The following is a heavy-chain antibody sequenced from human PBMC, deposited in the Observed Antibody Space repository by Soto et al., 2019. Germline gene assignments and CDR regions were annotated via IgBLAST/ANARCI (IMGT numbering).Heavy chain of an antibody. D-gene: IGHD3-3*01. Sequence: GGSLRLSCAASRFTFSNYALSWVRQAPGKGLEWVSSISGSGVSTYYADSVKGRFTVSRDNSRYTLYLQMNSLRAEDTAVYYCARQGTTLGVGTNWYFDVWGRGTLVTVSS. CDR3: ARQGTTLGVGTNWYFDV. CDR1: RFTFSNYA. CDR2: ISGSGVST. V-gene: IGHV3-23*01. J-gene: IGHJ2*01.